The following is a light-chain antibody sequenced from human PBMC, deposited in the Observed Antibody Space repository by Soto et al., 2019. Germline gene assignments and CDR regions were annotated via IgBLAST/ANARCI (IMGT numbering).Light chain of an antibody. Sequence: QSVLTQPASVSGSPGQSITISCTGTSSDVGGNHVSWYQQYPCNAPRLIIYDVSNRPSGISNRFSGSKSDNTASLTISGLQADDEADYYCSSHTISSRYVFGSGTKVTVL. CDR3: SSHTISSRYV. CDR2: DVS. CDR1: SSDVGGNH. V-gene: IGLV2-14*01. J-gene: IGLJ1*01.